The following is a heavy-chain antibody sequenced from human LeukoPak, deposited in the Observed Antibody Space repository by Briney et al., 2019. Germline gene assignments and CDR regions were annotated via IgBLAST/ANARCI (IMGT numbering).Heavy chain of an antibody. CDR1: RFTFSSYW. D-gene: IGHD6-13*01. V-gene: IGHV3-74*01. CDR2: INSDGSNT. J-gene: IGHJ4*02. Sequence: GSLRLSCAASRFTFSSYWMHWGRQAPGKGLVWVSRINSDGSNTGYADSVKGRFTISRDNAKNTLYLQMNSLSAEDTAVYYCARGAGSSWSGLIDYWGQGTLVTVSS. CDR3: ARGAGSSWSGLIDY.